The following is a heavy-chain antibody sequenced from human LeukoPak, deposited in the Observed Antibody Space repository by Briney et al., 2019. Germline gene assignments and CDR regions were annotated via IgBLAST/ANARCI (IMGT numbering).Heavy chain of an antibody. CDR3: AKGGPYYDYPSDS. D-gene: IGHD3-16*01. V-gene: IGHV3-9*01. Sequence: GGSLRLSCAASGFIFDDYAMHWVRQVPGKGLEWVSAITWNSDDKVYADSVKGRLTISRDNAKNSLYLQMNSLRPEDTALYYCAKGGPYYDYPSDSWGQGTLVTVSS. J-gene: IGHJ4*02. CDR1: GFIFDDYA. CDR2: ITWNSDDK.